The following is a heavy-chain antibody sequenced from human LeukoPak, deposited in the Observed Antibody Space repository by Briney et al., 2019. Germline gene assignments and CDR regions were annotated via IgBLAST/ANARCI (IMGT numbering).Heavy chain of an antibody. CDR3: ARGSGASNRHLNWFGP. V-gene: IGHV4-59*01. CDR1: DGFISNYY. CDR2: TFYSGST. J-gene: IGHJ5*02. D-gene: IGHD1-14*01. Sequence: SETVSLTCAVTDGFISNYYWSWIRQPPGRGLEWIGCTFYSGSTTYNSSLEGRVTISADPSNNQISLKLSSVTAADTAVYYCARGSGASNRHLNWFGPWGQGTLVSVSS.